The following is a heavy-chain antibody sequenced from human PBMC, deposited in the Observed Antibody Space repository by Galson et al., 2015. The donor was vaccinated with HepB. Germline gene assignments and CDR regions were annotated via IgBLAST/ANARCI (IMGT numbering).Heavy chain of an antibody. CDR3: ARSGSGFLPIITMVRGVIGMDV. J-gene: IGHJ6*02. V-gene: IGHV1-69*04. CDR2: IIPILGIA. D-gene: IGHD3-10*01. Sequence: SVKVSCKASGGTFSSYAISWVRQAPGQGLEWMGRIIPILGIANYAQKFQGRVTITADKSTSTAYMELSSLRSEDTAVYYCARSGSGFLPIITMVRGVIGMDVWGQGTTVTVSS. CDR1: GGTFSSYA.